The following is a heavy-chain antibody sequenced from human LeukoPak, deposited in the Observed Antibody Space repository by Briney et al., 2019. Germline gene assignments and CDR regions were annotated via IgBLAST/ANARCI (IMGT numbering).Heavy chain of an antibody. CDR2: INHSGST. J-gene: IGHJ5*02. Sequence: SETLSLTCAVYGGSFSGYYWSWIRQPPGKGLEWIGEINHSGSTNYNPSLKSRVTISVDTSKNQFSLKLSSVTAADTAVYYCARGREHSSRRHQFDPWGQGTLVTVSS. CDR3: ARGREHSSRRHQFDP. V-gene: IGHV4-34*01. CDR1: GGSFSGYY. D-gene: IGHD3-3*02.